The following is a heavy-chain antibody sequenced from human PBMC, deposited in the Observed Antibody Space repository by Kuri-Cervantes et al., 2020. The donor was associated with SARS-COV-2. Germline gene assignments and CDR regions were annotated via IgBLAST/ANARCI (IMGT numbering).Heavy chain of an antibody. CDR2: ISWSSGSI. CDR3: AKDIDTASVVVPAAINFDY. V-gene: IGHV3-9*01. CDR1: GFTFDDYA. Sequence: SLKISCAASGFTFDDYAMHWVRQAPGKGLEWVSGISWSSGSIGYADSVKGRFTISRDNAKNSLYLQMNSLRAEDTALYYCAKDIDTASVVVPAAINFDYWGQGTLVTDSS. J-gene: IGHJ4*02. D-gene: IGHD2-2*02.